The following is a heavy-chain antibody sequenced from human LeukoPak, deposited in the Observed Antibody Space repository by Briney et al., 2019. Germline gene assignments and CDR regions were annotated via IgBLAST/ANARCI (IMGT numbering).Heavy chain of an antibody. V-gene: IGHV4-39*01. CDR1: GGSIRTRSYY. CDR2: IFYSGDT. D-gene: IGHD3-16*01. J-gene: IGHJ4*02. Sequence: SETLSLTCVVSGGSIRTRSYYWGWVRQPPGKGLEWIGSIFYSGDTYYNSSLKIRVTIFADTSKNQFSLKLRSVTAADTAMYFCARRLRPFDSWGQGTLVTVSS. CDR3: ARRLRPFDS.